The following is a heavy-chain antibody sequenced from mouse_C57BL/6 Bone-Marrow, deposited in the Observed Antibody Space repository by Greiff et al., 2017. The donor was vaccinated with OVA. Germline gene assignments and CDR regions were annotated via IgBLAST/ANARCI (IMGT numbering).Heavy chain of an antibody. J-gene: IGHJ2*01. CDR3: SYYDYDGGNDY. V-gene: IGHV1-5*01. CDR2: IYPGNSDT. D-gene: IGHD2-4*01. Sequence: VQLQQSGTVLARPGASVKMSCKTSGYTFTSYWMHWVKQRPGQGLEWIGAIYPGNSDTSYNQKFKGKAKLTAVTSASTAYMELSSLTNEDSAVYYCSYYDYDGGNDYWGQGTTLTVSS. CDR1: GYTFTSYW.